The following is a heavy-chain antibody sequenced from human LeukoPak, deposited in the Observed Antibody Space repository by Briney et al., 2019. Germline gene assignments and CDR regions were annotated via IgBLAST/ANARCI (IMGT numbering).Heavy chain of an antibody. CDR3: AKSIVVVAAALDY. J-gene: IGHJ4*02. CDR1: GFTFSTYA. CDR2: ISGSGDRT. V-gene: IGHV3-23*01. D-gene: IGHD2-2*01. Sequence: QPGGSLRLSCAASGFTFSTYAMSWVRQAPGKGLEWVSVISGSGDRTHYADSVKGRFTISRDNSKNTLYLQMNSLRAEDTAVYYCAKSIVVVAAALDYWGQGTLVTVSS.